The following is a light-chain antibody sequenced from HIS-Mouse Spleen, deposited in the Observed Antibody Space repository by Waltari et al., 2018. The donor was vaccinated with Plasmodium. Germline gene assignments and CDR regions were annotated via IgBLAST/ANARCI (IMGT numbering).Light chain of an antibody. Sequence: SYELTQPPSVSVSPGQTASITCSGDKLGATYACWYQQKPGQSPVLVIYQDSKRPSGIPERFSGSNSGNTATLTISGTQAMDEADYYCQAWDSSTPYVFGTGTKVTVL. J-gene: IGLJ1*01. CDR1: KLGATY. V-gene: IGLV3-1*01. CDR3: QAWDSSTPYV. CDR2: QDS.